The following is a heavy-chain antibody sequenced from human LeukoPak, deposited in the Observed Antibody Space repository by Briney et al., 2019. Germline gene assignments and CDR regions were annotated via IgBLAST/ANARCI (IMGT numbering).Heavy chain of an antibody. CDR1: GFTFSSYS. V-gene: IGHV3-21*01. J-gene: IGHJ3*02. Sequence: GGSLRLSCAASGFTFSSYSMNWVRQAPGKGLEWVSSISSSSSYIYYADSVKGRFTISRDNAKNSLYLQMNSLRAEDTAVYYCARDAGFGAQLNDAFDIWGQGTMVTVSS. D-gene: IGHD3-10*01. CDR3: ARDAGFGAQLNDAFDI. CDR2: ISSSSSYI.